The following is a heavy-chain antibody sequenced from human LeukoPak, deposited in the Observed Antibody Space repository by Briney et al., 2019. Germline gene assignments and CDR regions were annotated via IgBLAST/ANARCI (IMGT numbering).Heavy chain of an antibody. V-gene: IGHV1-18*01. Sequence: ASVKVSCKASGYTFTSYGISWVRQAPGQGLEWMGWISAYNGNTNYAQKLQGRVTMTTDTSTSTAYMELRSLRSDDTAVYYCARVIGSPPYYHYYYMDVWGKGTTVTVSS. CDR3: ARVIGSPPYYHYYYMDV. D-gene: IGHD3-10*01. CDR1: GYTFTSYG. CDR2: ISAYNGNT. J-gene: IGHJ6*03.